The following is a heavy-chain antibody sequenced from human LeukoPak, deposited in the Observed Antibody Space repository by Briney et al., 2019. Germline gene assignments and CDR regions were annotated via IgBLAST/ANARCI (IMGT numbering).Heavy chain of an antibody. D-gene: IGHD2-2*01. V-gene: IGHV1-2*02. Sequence: GASVKVSCKASGYTFTGYYMHWVRQAPGQGLEWMGWINPNSGGTNYAQKFQGRVTMTRDTSISTAYMELSRLRSDDTAVYYCARAYCSSTSCYAVDYWGQGTLVTVSS. CDR2: INPNSGGT. CDR3: ARAYCSSTSCYAVDY. CDR1: GYTFTGYY. J-gene: IGHJ4*02.